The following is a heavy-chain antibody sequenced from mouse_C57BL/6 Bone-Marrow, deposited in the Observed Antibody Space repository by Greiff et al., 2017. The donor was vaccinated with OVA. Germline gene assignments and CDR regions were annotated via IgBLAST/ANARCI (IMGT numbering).Heavy chain of an antibody. CDR3: ARGRIYYGSSDGLDY. CDR2: IDPANGNT. CDR1: GFNIKNTY. Sequence: EVMLVESVAELVRPGASVKLSCTASGFNIKNTYMHWVKQRPEQGLEWIGRIDPANGNTKYAPKFQGKATITADTSSNTAYLQLSSLTSEDTAIYYCARGRIYYGSSDGLDYWGQGTTLTVSS. V-gene: IGHV14-3*01. J-gene: IGHJ2*01. D-gene: IGHD1-1*01.